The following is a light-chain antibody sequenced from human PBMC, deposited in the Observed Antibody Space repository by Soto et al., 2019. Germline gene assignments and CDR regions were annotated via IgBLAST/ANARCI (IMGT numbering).Light chain of an antibody. V-gene: IGKV3-15*01. CDR2: GAS. J-gene: IGKJ1*01. CDR1: QSVGSN. CDR3: QQYNNWPPDRT. Sequence: EIVMTQSPATLSVSPGERGTLSWRASQSVGSNLAWYQLKPGQAPRLLIYGASTRATGIPARFSGSGSGTDFTLTISSLQSEDFAIYFCQQYNNWPPDRTFGQGTKVEIK.